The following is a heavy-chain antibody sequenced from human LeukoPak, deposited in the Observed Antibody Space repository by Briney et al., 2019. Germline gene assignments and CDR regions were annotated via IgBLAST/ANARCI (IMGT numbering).Heavy chain of an antibody. D-gene: IGHD3-16*01. V-gene: IGHV1-8*01. CDR3: ARGNMIRFGGVS. CDR1: GYTFINYD. J-gene: IGHJ5*02. CDR2: LNPNSGNR. Sequence: GASVKVSCKASGYTFINYDINWVRQAPGQGLEWIGWLNPNSGNRGFARKFQDRVTLTRDTSISTAYMDLYSLTSEDTAVYYCARGNMIRFGGVSWGQGSLVTASS.